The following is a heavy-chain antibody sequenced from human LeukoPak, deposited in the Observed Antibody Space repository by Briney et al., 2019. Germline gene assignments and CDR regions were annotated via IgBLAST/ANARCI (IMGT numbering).Heavy chain of an antibody. CDR2: ISSSSSTI. D-gene: IGHD3-10*01. V-gene: IGHV3-48*01. CDR3: AREGVTSYGSGSYLPPHDAFDI. J-gene: IGHJ3*02. Sequence: GGSLRLSCAAAGFTFSSYSMNWVRQAPGKGLEGVSHISSSSSTIYYADSVKGRFTISRDNAKNSLYLQMNSLRAEDTAVYYCAREGVTSYGSGSYLPPHDAFDIWGQGTMVTVSS. CDR1: GFTFSSYS.